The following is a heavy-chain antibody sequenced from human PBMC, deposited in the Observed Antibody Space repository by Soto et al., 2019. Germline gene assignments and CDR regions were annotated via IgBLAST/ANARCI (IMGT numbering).Heavy chain of an antibody. D-gene: IGHD6-6*01. Sequence: GGSLRLSCAASGFTFSSYAMSWVRQAPGKGLEWVSVITGSGGSTYYADSVKGRFTISRDNSKKTLYLQMNSLRAEDTAVYYCARVGSSIAVRPFNYWGQGTLVTVSS. J-gene: IGHJ4*02. V-gene: IGHV3-23*01. CDR2: ITGSGGST. CDR3: ARVGSSIAVRPFNY. CDR1: GFTFSSYA.